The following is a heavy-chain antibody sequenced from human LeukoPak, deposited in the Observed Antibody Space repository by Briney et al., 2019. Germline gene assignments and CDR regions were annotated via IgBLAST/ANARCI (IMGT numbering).Heavy chain of an antibody. CDR2: ISGSGGST. CDR1: GFTFSSYA. Sequence: PGGSLRLSCAASGFTFSSYAMSWVRQAPGRGLEWVSAISGSGGSTYYADSVKGRFTISRDNSKNTLYLQMSSLRAEDTAVYYCAKADGSGWFYYYYYGMDVWGQGTTVTVSS. D-gene: IGHD6-19*01. V-gene: IGHV3-23*01. J-gene: IGHJ6*02. CDR3: AKADGSGWFYYYYYGMDV.